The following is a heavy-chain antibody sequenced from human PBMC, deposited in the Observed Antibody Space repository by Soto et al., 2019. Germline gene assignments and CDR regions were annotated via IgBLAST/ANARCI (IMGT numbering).Heavy chain of an antibody. CDR2: IIPIFGTA. CDR1: GGTFSSYA. V-gene: IGHV1-69*13. Sequence: SVKVSCKASGGTFSSYAISWVRQAPGQGLEWMGGIIPIFGTANYAQKFQGRVTITADESTSTAYMELSSLRSEDTAVYYCARDRPGYDILYGMDVWGQGTTVTVSS. D-gene: IGHD3-9*01. J-gene: IGHJ6*02. CDR3: ARDRPGYDILYGMDV.